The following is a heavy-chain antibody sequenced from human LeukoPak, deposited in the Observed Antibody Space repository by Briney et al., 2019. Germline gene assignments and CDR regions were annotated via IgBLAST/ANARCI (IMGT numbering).Heavy chain of an antibody. Sequence: GGSLRLSCAASGFSFISYGMRWVRQAPGKGLEWVGVISDDGRNKKYADSVKGRFTISRDNSKDTLYLQMNSLRDEDTAVYYCAKRPSDYGDYVTYFDYWGQGTLVTVSS. CDR1: GFSFISYG. CDR2: ISDDGRNK. J-gene: IGHJ4*02. V-gene: IGHV3-30*18. D-gene: IGHD4-17*01. CDR3: AKRPSDYGDYVTYFDY.